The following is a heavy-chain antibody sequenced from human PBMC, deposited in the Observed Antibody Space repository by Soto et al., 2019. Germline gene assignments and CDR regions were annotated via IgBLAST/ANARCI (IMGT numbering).Heavy chain of an antibody. D-gene: IGHD3-10*01. CDR2: ISGSGDST. Sequence: EVQLLESGGGLVQPGGSLRLSCAPSGFTFSSYAMNWVRQAPGKGLEWVSVISGSGDSTYYADSVKGRFTISRDNSKNTLYLQMNSLRAEDTAVYYCAKRAYGSDFDYWGQGTLVTVSS. V-gene: IGHV3-23*01. CDR1: GFTFSSYA. CDR3: AKRAYGSDFDY. J-gene: IGHJ4*02.